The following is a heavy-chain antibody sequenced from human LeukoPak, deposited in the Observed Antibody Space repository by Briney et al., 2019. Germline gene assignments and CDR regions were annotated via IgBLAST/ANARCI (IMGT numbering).Heavy chain of an antibody. D-gene: IGHD1-1*01. Sequence: PGGSLRLSCAASGFTFSSYAMSWVRQAPGKGLEWVSAISGSGGSTYYADSVKGRFTISRDDSKNTLYLQMNSLRAEDTAVYYCAKDRNWNPLEFDYWGQGTLVTVSS. CDR2: ISGSGGST. V-gene: IGHV3-23*01. J-gene: IGHJ4*02. CDR1: GFTFSSYA. CDR3: AKDRNWNPLEFDY.